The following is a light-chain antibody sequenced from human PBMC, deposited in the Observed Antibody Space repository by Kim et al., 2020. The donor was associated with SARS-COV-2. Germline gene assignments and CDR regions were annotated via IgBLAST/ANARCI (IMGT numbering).Light chain of an antibody. CDR3: QQANSFPWT. CDR2: AAS. V-gene: IGKV1-12*01. J-gene: IGKJ1*01. CDR1: QGISSW. Sequence: AFVGDRVTITCRASQGISSWLSCDQQKPGKAPNLLIYAASNLQSGVPSRFSGSGSGTDFTLTLSRLQPEDSATYYCQQANSFPWTFGQGTKVDIK.